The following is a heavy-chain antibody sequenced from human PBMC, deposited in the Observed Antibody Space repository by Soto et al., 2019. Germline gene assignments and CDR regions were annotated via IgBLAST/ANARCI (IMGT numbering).Heavy chain of an antibody. CDR2: IWYDGTNK. CDR3: ARGRDGYNPDY. V-gene: IGHV3-33*01. CDR1: GFTFRNYG. D-gene: IGHD5-12*01. Sequence: QVQLVESGGGVVQPGRSLRLSCAASGFTFRNYGMHWVRQAPGKGLEWMAVIWYDGTNKDYADSVKGRFTISRDKSKNTLYLQMNSLRDEDTAVYYCARGRDGYNPDYWGQGTLVTVSS. J-gene: IGHJ4*02.